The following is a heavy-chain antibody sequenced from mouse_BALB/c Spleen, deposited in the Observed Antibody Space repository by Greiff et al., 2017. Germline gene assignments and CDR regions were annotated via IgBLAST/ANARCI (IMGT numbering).Heavy chain of an antibody. CDR1: GFTFSDYY. D-gene: IGHD2-2*01. V-gene: IGHV5-4*02. CDR3: ARGGYGGYFDV. J-gene: IGHJ1*01. CDR2: ISDGGSYT. Sequence: EVQGVESGGGLVKPGGSLKLSCAASGFTFSDYYMYWVRQTPEKRLEWVATISDGGSYTYYPDSVKGRFTISRDNAKNNLYLQMSSLKSEDTAMYYCARGGYGGYFDVWGAGTTVTVSS.